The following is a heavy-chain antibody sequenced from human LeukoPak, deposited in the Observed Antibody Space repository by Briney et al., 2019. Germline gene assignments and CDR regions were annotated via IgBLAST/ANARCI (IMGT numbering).Heavy chain of an antibody. J-gene: IGHJ4*02. CDR1: GGSISSYY. D-gene: IGHD2-2*01. V-gene: IGHV4-59*01. CDR2: IYYSGST. CDR3: ARHNDCSSTSCYIGYFDY. Sequence: SETLSLTCTVSGGSISSYYWSWIRQPPGKGLEWIGYIYYSGSTNYNPSLKSRVTISVDTSKNQFSLKLSSVTAADTAVYYCARHNDCSSTSCYIGYFDYWGQGTLVTVSS.